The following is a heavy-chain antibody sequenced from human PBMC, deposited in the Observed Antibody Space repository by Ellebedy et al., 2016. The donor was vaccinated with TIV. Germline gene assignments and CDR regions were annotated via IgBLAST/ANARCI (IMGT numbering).Heavy chain of an antibody. CDR1: GASITSSNW. D-gene: IGHD6-13*01. J-gene: IGHJ4*02. V-gene: IGHV3-30*19. Sequence: PSETLSLTCAVSGASITSSNWWSWVRQAPGRGLEWVAGTSYDGSNNYYADSVKGRFTISRDNSKNTLYLQMNSLRTEDTAVYYCAREQQLGTIDYWGQGTLVTVSS. CDR3: AREQQLGTIDY. CDR2: TSYDGSNN.